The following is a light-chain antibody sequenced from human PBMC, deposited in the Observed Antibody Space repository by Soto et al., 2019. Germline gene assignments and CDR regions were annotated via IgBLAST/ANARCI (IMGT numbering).Light chain of an antibody. CDR2: DAS. CDR3: QQYNSYSLT. CDR1: QSISSW. J-gene: IGKJ4*01. V-gene: IGKV1-5*01. Sequence: DIQMTQSPSTLSASVGDRVTIACRSSQSISSWLAWYQHKPGKAPKLLIHDASSLESGVPSRFSGSGSGTEFTLTISSLQPDDFATHYCQQYNSYSLTFGGGTKVDI.